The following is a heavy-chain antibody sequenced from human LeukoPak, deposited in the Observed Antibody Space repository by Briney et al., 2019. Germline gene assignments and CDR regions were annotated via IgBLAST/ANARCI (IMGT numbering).Heavy chain of an antibody. CDR3: ATGIAAAGNYFDY. Sequence: SETLSLTCTVSGGSISSSSYYWGWIRQPPGKGLGWIGSIYYSGSTYYNPSLKSRVTISVDTSKNQFSLKLSSVTAADTAVYYCATGIAAAGNYFDYWGQGTLVTVSS. CDR2: IYYSGST. CDR1: GGSISSSSYY. J-gene: IGHJ4*02. V-gene: IGHV4-39*01. D-gene: IGHD6-13*01.